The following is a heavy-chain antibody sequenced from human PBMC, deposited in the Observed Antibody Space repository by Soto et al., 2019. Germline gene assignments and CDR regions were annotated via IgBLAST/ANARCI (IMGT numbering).Heavy chain of an antibody. CDR2: IWYDGSNK. Sequence: PGGRRRLSWAAGGFTFSSYGMHWVRQGPGKGQEWGAGIWYDGSNKYYADSVKGRFTISRDNSKNTLYLQMNSLRAEDTAVYYCARDEDSSGYYPTAFDYWGQGTLVTVSS. V-gene: IGHV3-33*01. CDR3: ARDEDSSGYYPTAFDY. D-gene: IGHD3-22*01. CDR1: GFTFSSYG. J-gene: IGHJ4*02.